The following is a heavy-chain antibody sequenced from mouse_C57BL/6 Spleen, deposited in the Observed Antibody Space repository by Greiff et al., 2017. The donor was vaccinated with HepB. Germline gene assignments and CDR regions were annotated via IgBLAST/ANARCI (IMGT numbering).Heavy chain of an antibody. CDR2: IYPGDGDT. CDR1: GFNIKDDY. V-gene: IGHV1-80*01. D-gene: IGHD1-1*01. CDR3: ARPHYYGSSYFDY. Sequence: QVQLQQSGAELVRPGASVKLSCTASGFNIKDDYMHWVKQRPGKGLEWIGQIYPGDGDTNYNGKFKGKATLTADKSSSTAYMQLSSLTSEDSAVYFCARPHYYGSSYFDYWGQGTTLTVSS. J-gene: IGHJ2*01.